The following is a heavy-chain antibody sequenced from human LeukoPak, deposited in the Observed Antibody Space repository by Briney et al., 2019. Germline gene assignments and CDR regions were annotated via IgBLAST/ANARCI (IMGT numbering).Heavy chain of an antibody. CDR1: GFTFSTYA. CDR3: ATYVHEEIAAAAFDY. CDR2: IRQEGSEK. Sequence: PGGSLRLSCAASGFTFSTYAMTWVRQAPGKGLEWAANIRQEGSEKYYVDSVKGRFTISRDNAKNALYLQMNSVRAEDTAVYYCATYVHEEIAAAAFDYWGQGTLVTVSS. V-gene: IGHV3-7*01. D-gene: IGHD6-13*01. J-gene: IGHJ4*02.